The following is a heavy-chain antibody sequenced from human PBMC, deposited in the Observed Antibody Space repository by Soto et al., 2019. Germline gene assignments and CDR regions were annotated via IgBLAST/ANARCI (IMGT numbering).Heavy chain of an antibody. CDR1: GYTFTNYY. J-gene: IGHJ4*02. V-gene: IGHV1-46*01. Sequence: VKVSCKASGYTFTNYYMHWVRQAPGQGLEWMGIINPSGGSTSYAQKFQGRVTMTRDTSTSTVYMELSSVTAADTAVYYCARGEGYCSGGSCYAFASPFDYWGQGTLVTVSS. CDR3: ARGEGYCSGGSCYAFASPFDY. CDR2: INPSGGST. D-gene: IGHD2-15*01.